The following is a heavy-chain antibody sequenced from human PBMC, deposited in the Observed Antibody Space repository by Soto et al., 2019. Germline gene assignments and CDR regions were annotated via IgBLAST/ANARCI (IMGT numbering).Heavy chain of an antibody. D-gene: IGHD2-2*01. CDR2: INHSGST. V-gene: IGHV4-34*01. CDR1: GGSFSGYY. CDR3: ARGGSIVVVPAATRIYMDV. Sequence: ETLYLSCAVYGGSFSGYYWSWIRQPPRKGLEWIGEINHSGSTNYNPSLKSRVTISVDTSKNQFSLKLSSVTAADTAVYYCARGGSIVVVPAATRIYMDVWGKGTTVTVSS. J-gene: IGHJ6*03.